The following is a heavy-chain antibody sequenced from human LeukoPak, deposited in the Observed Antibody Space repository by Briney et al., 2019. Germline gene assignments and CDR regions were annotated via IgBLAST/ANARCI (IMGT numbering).Heavy chain of an antibody. D-gene: IGHD6-19*01. CDR3: ARGLYRSGWYYFDY. CDR2: INSDGSTT. Sequence: GGSLRLSCAASGFTFSSYWMHWVRQVPGKGLVWDSRINSDGSTTSYADSVKGRFTISRDNAKNTLFLQMDSLRAEDTAVYYCARGLYRSGWYYFDYWGQGTLVTVSS. CDR1: GFTFSSYW. J-gene: IGHJ4*02. V-gene: IGHV3-74*01.